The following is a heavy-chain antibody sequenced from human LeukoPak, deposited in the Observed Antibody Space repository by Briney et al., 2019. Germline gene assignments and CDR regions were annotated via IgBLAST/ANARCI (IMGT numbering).Heavy chain of an antibody. J-gene: IGHJ3*02. D-gene: IGHD3-10*01. Sequence: ASVKVSCKASGYTFTGYYMHWVRQAPGQGLEWMGWINPNSGGTNYAQKFQGRVTMTRDTSISTAYMELSRLRSDDTAVYYCARPLWFGESEDAFDIWGQGTMVTVSS. V-gene: IGHV1-2*02. CDR2: INPNSGGT. CDR3: ARPLWFGESEDAFDI. CDR1: GYTFTGYY.